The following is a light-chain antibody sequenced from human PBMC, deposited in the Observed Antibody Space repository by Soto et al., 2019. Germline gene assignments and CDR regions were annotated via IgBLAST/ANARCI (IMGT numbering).Light chain of an antibody. Sequence: QSVLTQPPSVSGAPGQRVTISCTGNSSNIGAGYDAHWYQHLPGTAPKLLIYYNSNRPSGVPDRFSGSKSGTSASLAITGLQAEDEADYYCQSYDSSLSAYVFGTGTKVPS. V-gene: IGLV1-40*01. CDR2: YNS. CDR3: QSYDSSLSAYV. CDR1: SSNIGAGYD. J-gene: IGLJ1*01.